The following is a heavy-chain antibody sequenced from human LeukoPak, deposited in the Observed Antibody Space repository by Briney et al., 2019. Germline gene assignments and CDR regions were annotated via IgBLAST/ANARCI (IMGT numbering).Heavy chain of an antibody. D-gene: IGHD3-22*01. Sequence: GEPLKISCKGSGYSFTSYWIGWWGQLPGKGLEWMGIIYPSESETRYSPSVQGQVTISADKSISTGYLQGSSLKASDTAMYYCARLLLPMVSFYGMDVWGQGTTVTVSS. CDR2: IYPSESET. J-gene: IGHJ6*02. V-gene: IGHV5-51*01. CDR3: ARLLLPMVSFYGMDV. CDR1: GYSFTSYW.